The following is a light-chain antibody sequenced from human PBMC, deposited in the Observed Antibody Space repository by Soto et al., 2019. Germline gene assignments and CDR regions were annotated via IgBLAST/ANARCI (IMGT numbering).Light chain of an antibody. Sequence: QSALTQPASVSGSPGQSITISCTGTSSDVGSYNLVSWYQQRPGKAPKLVIYEVSKRPSGVSNRFSGSKSGNTASLTISGLQAEDEADYYCCSYAVSSTSVVFGGGTKLTVL. CDR3: CSYAVSSTSVV. J-gene: IGLJ2*01. V-gene: IGLV2-23*02. CDR2: EVS. CDR1: SSDVGSYNL.